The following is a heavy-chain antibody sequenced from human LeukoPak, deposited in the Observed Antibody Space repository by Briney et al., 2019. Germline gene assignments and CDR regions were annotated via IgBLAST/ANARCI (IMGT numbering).Heavy chain of an antibody. V-gene: IGHV3-23*01. Sequence: PGGSLRLSCAASGFTFSSYAMSWVRQAPGKGLEWVSAISGSGGSTYYADSVKGRFTISGDNSKNTLYLQMNSLRAEDTAVYYCAKPVLESDGGYFDYWGQGTLVTVSS. CDR2: ISGSGGST. D-gene: IGHD3-16*01. CDR1: GFTFSSYA. CDR3: AKPVLESDGGYFDY. J-gene: IGHJ4*02.